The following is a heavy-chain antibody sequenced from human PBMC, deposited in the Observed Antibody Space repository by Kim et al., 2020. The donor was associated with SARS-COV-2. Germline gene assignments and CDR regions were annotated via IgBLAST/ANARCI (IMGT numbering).Heavy chain of an antibody. J-gene: IGHJ3*02. V-gene: IGHV4-31*03. D-gene: IGHD1-26*01. CDR2: IYYSGST. CDR1: GGSISSGGYY. CDR3: ARDGSPYDAFDI. Sequence: SETLSLTCTVSGGSISSGGYYWSWIRQHPGKGLEWIGYIYYSGSTYYNPSLKSRVTISVDTSKNQFSLKLSSVTAADTAVYYCARDGSPYDAFDIWGQGTMVTVSS.